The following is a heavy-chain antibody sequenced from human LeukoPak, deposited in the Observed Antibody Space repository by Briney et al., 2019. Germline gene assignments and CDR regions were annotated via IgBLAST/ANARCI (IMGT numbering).Heavy chain of an antibody. CDR3: ARGAVVGHYNWFDP. Sequence: GESLKISCKGSGYTFTTYWIGWVRQMPGKGLEWMGIIYPADSDTRYSPSFQGQVTFSADKSITTAYLQWSSLKASDTAMYYCARGAVVGHYNWFDPWGQGTLVTVSS. J-gene: IGHJ5*02. CDR2: IYPADSDT. V-gene: IGHV5-51*01. D-gene: IGHD6-19*01. CDR1: GYTFTTYW.